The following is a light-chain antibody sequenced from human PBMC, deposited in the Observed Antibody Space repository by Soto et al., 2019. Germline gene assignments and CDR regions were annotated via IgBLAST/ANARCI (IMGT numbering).Light chain of an antibody. V-gene: IGKV1-5*01. CDR2: DAS. Sequence: DIQMTQSPTTLSASVGDRVTITCRASQSIGRWLAWYQQKPGKAPKLLIYDASSLESGVPSRFSGSGSGTEFTLTISSLQSDDFATYYCQPYHSYRPFGQGSNVDIK. CDR3: QPYHSYRP. CDR1: QSIGRW. J-gene: IGKJ1*01.